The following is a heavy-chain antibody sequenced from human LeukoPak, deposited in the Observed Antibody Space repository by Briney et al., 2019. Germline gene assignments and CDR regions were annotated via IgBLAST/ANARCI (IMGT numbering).Heavy chain of an antibody. J-gene: IGHJ4*02. Sequence: TGGSLRLSCAVSGITLSNYAMSWVRQAPGKGLEWVAGISGSGGGTHYADSVKGRLTISRDNPKNTLYLQMNNLRAGDTAVYFCAKRGVVIRVILVGFHKEAYYFDSWGQGALVTVSS. CDR1: GITLSNYA. V-gene: IGHV3-23*01. CDR3: AKRGVVIRVILVGFHKEAYYFDS. CDR2: ISGSGGGT. D-gene: IGHD3-22*01.